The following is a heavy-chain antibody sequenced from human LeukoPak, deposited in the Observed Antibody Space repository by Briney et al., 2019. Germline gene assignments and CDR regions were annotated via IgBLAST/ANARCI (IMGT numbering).Heavy chain of an antibody. CDR2: INSDGSST. Sequence: GGSLRLSCVDSGFTSSGYWMHWVRQAPGKGLVWVSRINSDGSSTTYADSVKGRFTISRDNAKNTLSLQMNSLRAEDTAVYYCVRGQLGRPFDFYYGMDVWGKGTTVTVSS. D-gene: IGHD1-1*01. CDR1: GFTSSGYW. CDR3: VRGQLGRPFDFYYGMDV. J-gene: IGHJ6*04. V-gene: IGHV3-74*01.